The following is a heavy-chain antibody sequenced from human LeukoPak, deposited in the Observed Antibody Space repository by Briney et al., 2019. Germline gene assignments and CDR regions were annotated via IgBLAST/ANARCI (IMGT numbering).Heavy chain of an antibody. CDR3: ARDPRRYSGSPGTWFDP. V-gene: IGHV3-7*01. J-gene: IGHJ5*02. CDR1: GFTFSSYW. D-gene: IGHD1-26*01. Sequence: GGSLRLSCAASGFTFSSYWMSWVRQAPGKGLEWVANIKQDGSEKYYVDSVKGRFTISRDNAKNSLYLQMNSLRAEDTAVYYCARDPRRYSGSPGTWFDPWGQGTLVTVSS. CDR2: IKQDGSEK.